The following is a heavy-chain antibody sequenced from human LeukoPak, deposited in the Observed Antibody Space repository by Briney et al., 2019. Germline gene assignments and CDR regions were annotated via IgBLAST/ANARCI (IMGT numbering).Heavy chain of an antibody. CDR1: GFTFRSHA. CDR2: LIENGATT. J-gene: IGHJ5*02. Sequence: KSGGSLRLSCAASGFTFRSHAMSWVRQAPGKGLQFVSGLIENGATTYYADSVKGRFTLSRDSSRNTLYLQMNSLTVDDTAVYYCAGDTHSSSWYDHWGQGTLVTVSS. D-gene: IGHD6-19*01. CDR3: AGDTHSSSWYDH. V-gene: IGHV3-23*01.